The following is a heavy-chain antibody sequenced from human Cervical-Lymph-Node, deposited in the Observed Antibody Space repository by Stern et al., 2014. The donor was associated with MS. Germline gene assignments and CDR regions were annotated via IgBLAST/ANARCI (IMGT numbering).Heavy chain of an antibody. Sequence: VQLEESGAEVKEPGSSVKVSCKATGGTFSSYGLSWVRQAPGQGLEWLGGSIPFFGITNYAQKFLGRVTITADKSTSTAYMELRSLRSEDTAIYYCARTYYYGSGTYQYFYYGMDVWGQGTTVSVSS. CDR1: GGTFSSYG. CDR2: SIPFFGIT. V-gene: IGHV1-69*17. CDR3: ARTYYYGSGTYQYFYYGMDV. J-gene: IGHJ6*02. D-gene: IGHD3-10*01.